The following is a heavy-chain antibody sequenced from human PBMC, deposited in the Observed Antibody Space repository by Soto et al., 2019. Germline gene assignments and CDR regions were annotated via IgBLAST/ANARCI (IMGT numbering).Heavy chain of an antibody. J-gene: IGHJ3*02. V-gene: IGHV1-2*02. CDR2: IAPHRDGT. CDR1: GYSFTDYY. CDR3: ARGPYGDNALDI. Sequence: ASVKVSCKASGYSFTDYYMHWIRQAPGQGLEWMGWIAPHRDGTEFAQKFQGRITLTGDTSTSSAYMELKGLPSADTAVYFCARGPYGDNALDILGQGTVVTVSS. D-gene: IGHD4-17*01.